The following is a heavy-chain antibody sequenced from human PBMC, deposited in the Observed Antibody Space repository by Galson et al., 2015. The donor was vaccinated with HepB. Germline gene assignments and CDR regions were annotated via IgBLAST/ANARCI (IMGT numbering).Heavy chain of an antibody. CDR1: GFTFSSYS. V-gene: IGHV3-21*01. CDR3: ARARNYYDSSGYYSFPPAFDN. CDR2: ISSSSSYI. J-gene: IGHJ3*02. D-gene: IGHD3-22*01. Sequence: SLRLSCAASGFTFSSYSMNWVRQAPGKGLEWVSSISSSSSYIYYADSVKGRFTISRDNAKNSLYLQMNSLRAEDTAVYYCARARNYYDSSGYYSFPPAFDNWGQGTMVTVSS.